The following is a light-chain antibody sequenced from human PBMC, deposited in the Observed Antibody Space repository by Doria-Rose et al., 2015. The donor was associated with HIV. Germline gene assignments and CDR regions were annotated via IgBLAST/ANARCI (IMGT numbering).Light chain of an antibody. CDR2: DGS. J-gene: IGKJ1*01. V-gene: IGKV3-20*01. CDR3: HQYGTSWT. Sequence: TQSPGTLSLSPGERATLSCRASQSFSSTYLAWSQPRPGQAPSLLIYDGSTRATGIPDRFGASGSGTDFTLTVNRLEPEDFALYYCHQYGTSWTFGQGTKVEI. CDR1: QSFSSTY.